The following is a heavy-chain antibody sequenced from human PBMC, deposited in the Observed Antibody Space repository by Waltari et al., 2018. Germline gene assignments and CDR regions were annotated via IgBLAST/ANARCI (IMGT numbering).Heavy chain of an antibody. CDR1: GFTFSTYW. V-gene: IGHV3-74*02. CDR3: TVHARAFDY. Sequence: EVQLVESGGGLVQPGGSLRLSCAASGFTFSTYWMHWVRQAPGKGLVWGSNMNGVGRSTTYADSVEGRLTISRDNAKNTLYLQMNSLRADDTAVYYCTVHARAFDYWGQGTLVTVSS. J-gene: IGHJ4*02. CDR2: MNGVGRST.